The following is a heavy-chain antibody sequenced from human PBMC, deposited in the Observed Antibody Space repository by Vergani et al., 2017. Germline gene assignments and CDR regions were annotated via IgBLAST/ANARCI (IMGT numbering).Heavy chain of an antibody. D-gene: IGHD6-13*01. Sequence: EVQLVESGGGLVQPGGSLRLSCAASGFTFSSYSMNWVRQALGKGLEWVSYISSSSSTIYYADSVKGRFTISRDNAKNSLYLQMNSLRAEDTAVYYCARDLFSSSSWYLQGAFDIWGQGTMVTVSS. V-gene: IGHV3-48*01. CDR3: ARDLFSSSSWYLQGAFDI. J-gene: IGHJ3*02. CDR2: ISSSSSTI. CDR1: GFTFSSYS.